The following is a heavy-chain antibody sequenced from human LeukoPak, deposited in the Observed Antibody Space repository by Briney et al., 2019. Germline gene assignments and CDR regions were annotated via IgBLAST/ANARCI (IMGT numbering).Heavy chain of an antibody. V-gene: IGHV3-7*01. Sequence: GGSLRLSCAASGFTFSSYWMSWVRQAPGKGLEWVANIKQDGSEKYYVDSVKGRFTISRDNAKNSLFLQMNSLRAEDTAVYYCARDVYDSGRGAFDILGQGTMVTVSS. D-gene: IGHD3-10*01. CDR1: GFTFSSYW. CDR3: ARDVYDSGRGAFDI. CDR2: IKQDGSEK. J-gene: IGHJ3*02.